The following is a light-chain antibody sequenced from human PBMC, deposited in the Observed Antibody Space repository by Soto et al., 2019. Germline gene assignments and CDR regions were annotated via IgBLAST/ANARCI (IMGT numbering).Light chain of an antibody. CDR1: QSVLSSSNNENY. CDR2: GAS. CDR3: QHYYSAPLT. V-gene: IGKV4-1*01. J-gene: IGKJ4*01. Sequence: DIVMTQSPDSLAVSLGERATINCKSSQSVLSSSNNENYLAWFQQKPGQPPRLLIYGASSRESGVPDRFSGSGSGTDFTLTISSLQAEDVAVYYCQHYYSAPLTFCGGTKVQIK.